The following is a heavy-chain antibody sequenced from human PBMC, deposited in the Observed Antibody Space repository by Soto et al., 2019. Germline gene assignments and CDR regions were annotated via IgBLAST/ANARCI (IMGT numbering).Heavy chain of an antibody. CDR3: ARDSCSGGSC. J-gene: IGHJ4*02. CDR1: GSNFSRDW. Sequence: EVQLVESGGDLVQPGGSLRLSCVVSGSNFSRDWMSWVRQAPGKGLEWVANVKEDGSDKYYVDSVKGRFTISRDNAKNSLYLQMNSLRVEDTAVYYCARDSCSGGSCWGQGTLVTVSS. D-gene: IGHD2-15*01. CDR2: VKEDGSDK. V-gene: IGHV3-7*01.